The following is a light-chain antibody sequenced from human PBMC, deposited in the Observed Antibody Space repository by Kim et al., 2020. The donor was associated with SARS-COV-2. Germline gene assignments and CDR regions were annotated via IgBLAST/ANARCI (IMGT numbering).Light chain of an antibody. Sequence: PGQRVPISCSGSSSNIGSNTVNWYQQLPGTAPKLLIYSNNQRPSGVPDRFSGSKSGTSASLAISGLQSEDEADYYCAAWDDSLYVVFGGGTQLTVL. J-gene: IGLJ2*01. V-gene: IGLV1-44*01. CDR3: AAWDDSLYVV. CDR1: SSNIGSNT. CDR2: SNN.